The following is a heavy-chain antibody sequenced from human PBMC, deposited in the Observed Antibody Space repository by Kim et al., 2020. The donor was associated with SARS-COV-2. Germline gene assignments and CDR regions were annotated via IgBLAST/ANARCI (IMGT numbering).Heavy chain of an antibody. V-gene: IGHV3-30*04. D-gene: IGHD2-2*01. CDR3: ARVRICSSTSCFGPIDY. CDR1: GFTFSSYA. Sequence: GGSLRLSCAASGFTFSSYAMHWVRQAPGKGLGWVAVISFDGNNKYYADSVKGRFTISRDNSKNTLFLQMNSLRAEDSAVYYCARVRICSSTSCFGPIDYWGQGTLVTVSS. CDR2: ISFDGNNK. J-gene: IGHJ4*02.